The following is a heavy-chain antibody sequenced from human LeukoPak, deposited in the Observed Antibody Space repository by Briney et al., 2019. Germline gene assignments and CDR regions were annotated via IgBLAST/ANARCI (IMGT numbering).Heavy chain of an antibody. V-gene: IGHV3-30*02. CDR2: IRYDGSNK. D-gene: IGHD3-3*01. J-gene: IGHJ4*02. Sequence: GGSLRLSCAASGFTFSSYGMHWVRQAPGKGLEWVAFIRYDGSNKYYADSVKGRFTISRDNSKNTLYLQMNSLRAEDTAVYYCAKVPFGVVGPRGNWGQGTLVTVSS. CDR1: GFTFSSYG. CDR3: AKVPFGVVGPRGN.